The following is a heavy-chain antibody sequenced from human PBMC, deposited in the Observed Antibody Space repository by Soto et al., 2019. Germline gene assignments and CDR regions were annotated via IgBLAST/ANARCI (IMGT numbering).Heavy chain of an antibody. CDR2: VHPGDSDT. J-gene: IGHJ4*02. D-gene: IGHD3-22*01. V-gene: IGHV5-51*01. CDR1: GYGSTIYG. CDR3: ARLDNRGYYVD. Sequence: PVESLSISCKVHGYGSTIYGIGCVLQMPGKGLEWMGIVHPGDSDTRYSPSFQGQVSVSADKSISPAYLQWSSLKPSDTTMYSCARLDNRGYYVDWGQGTMVTVSS.